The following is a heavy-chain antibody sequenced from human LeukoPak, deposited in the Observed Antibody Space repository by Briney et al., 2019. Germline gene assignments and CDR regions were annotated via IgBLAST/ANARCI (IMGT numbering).Heavy chain of an antibody. Sequence: SVKVSCKASGGTFSSYAISWVRQAPGQGLEWMGGIIPIFGTANYAQKFQGRVTITADESTNTAYMELSSLRFEDTAVYYCARGIVVQPSANWFDPWGQGTPVTVSS. J-gene: IGHJ5*02. CDR3: ARGIVVQPSANWFDP. D-gene: IGHD2-2*01. CDR2: IIPIFGTA. V-gene: IGHV1-69*13. CDR1: GGTFSSYA.